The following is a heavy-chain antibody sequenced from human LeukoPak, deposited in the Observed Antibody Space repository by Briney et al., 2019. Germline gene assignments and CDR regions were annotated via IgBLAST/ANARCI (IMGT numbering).Heavy chain of an antibody. J-gene: IGHJ5*02. D-gene: IGHD2-8*01. CDR3: ARDNGEWRLNWCDL. CDR1: GFTFTTYV. CDR2: IWDDGNNK. Sequence: GGSLRLSCAASGFTFTTYVMHWVRQAPGKGLDWLALIWDDGNNKYYADSVKRRFTISRDNSKNTLYLQMNSLRAEDTAVYYCARDNGEWRLNWCDLWGQGTLVSVFS. V-gene: IGHV3-33*01.